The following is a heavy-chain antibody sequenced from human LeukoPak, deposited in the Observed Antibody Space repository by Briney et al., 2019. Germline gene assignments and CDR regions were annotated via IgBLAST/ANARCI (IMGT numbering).Heavy chain of an antibody. CDR2: IYTIGTT. Sequence: SETLSLTCTVSGGSINSYYWSWIRQPAGKGLEWIGRIYTIGTTNYNPSLKSRVTMSVDTSKNQFSLKLSSVTAADTAVYYCARAYSDYDQYFDYWGQGTLVTVSP. CDR3: ARAYSDYDQYFDY. CDR1: GGSINSYY. D-gene: IGHD5-12*01. J-gene: IGHJ4*02. V-gene: IGHV4-4*07.